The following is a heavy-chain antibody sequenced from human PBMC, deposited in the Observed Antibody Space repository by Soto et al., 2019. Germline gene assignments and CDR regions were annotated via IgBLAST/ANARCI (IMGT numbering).Heavy chain of an antibody. J-gene: IGHJ4*02. CDR3: ARSYCTSARCLGFDY. CDR1: GFSPSTSGVG. V-gene: IGHV2-5*02. D-gene: IGHD2-2*01. Sequence: QITLKESGPTLVKPTQTLTLTCTFSGFSPSTSGVGVGWIRQPPGKALKWLALIYWDDDNRYSPSLESRLTITKDTSKNQVVLTMTDMDPVDTATYYCARSYCTSARCLGFDYWGQGTLVTVSS. CDR2: IYWDDDN.